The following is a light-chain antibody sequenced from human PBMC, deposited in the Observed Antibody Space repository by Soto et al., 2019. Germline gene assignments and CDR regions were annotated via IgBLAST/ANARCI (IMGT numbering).Light chain of an antibody. V-gene: IGLV2-14*01. CDR2: GVS. CDR3: SSYTAYTTLWV. J-gene: IGLJ3*02. Sequence: LTQPASVSGSPGQSITISCTGTASDIGNYNYVSWYQLHPGKAPKLLIYGVSNRPSGVSNRFSGSKSGNAASLTISGLQAEDEADYYCSSYTAYTTLWVFGGGTKVTVL. CDR1: ASDIGNYNY.